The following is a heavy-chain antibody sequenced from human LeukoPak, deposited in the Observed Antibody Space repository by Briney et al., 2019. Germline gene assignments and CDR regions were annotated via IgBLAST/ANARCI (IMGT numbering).Heavy chain of an antibody. V-gene: IGHV3-23*01. D-gene: IGHD3-10*01. Sequence: GGSLRLSCAASGLTFSNYAMSWVRQAPGKGLEWVSAISGSGGSTSYADSVKGRFTISRDNSKNTMYLQMNSLRAEDTAVYYCAKGSTYFYGSGTSDGAFDIWGQGTMVTVSS. CDR3: AKGSTYFYGSGTSDGAFDI. J-gene: IGHJ3*02. CDR2: ISGSGGST. CDR1: GLTFSNYA.